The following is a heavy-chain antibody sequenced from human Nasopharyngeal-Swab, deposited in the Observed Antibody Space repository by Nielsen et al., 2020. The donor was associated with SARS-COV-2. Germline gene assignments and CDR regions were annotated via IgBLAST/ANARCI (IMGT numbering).Heavy chain of an antibody. D-gene: IGHD6-13*01. Sequence: GESLKISCAASGFPFSSYSMNWVRQAPGKGLEWVSSISSSSSYLYYADSVKGRFTISRDNAKNSLYLQMNSLRAEDTAVYYCARDLGYSSSWYLGYFDLWGRGTLVTVSS. J-gene: IGHJ2*01. V-gene: IGHV3-21*01. CDR2: ISSSSSYL. CDR3: ARDLGYSSSWYLGYFDL. CDR1: GFPFSSYS.